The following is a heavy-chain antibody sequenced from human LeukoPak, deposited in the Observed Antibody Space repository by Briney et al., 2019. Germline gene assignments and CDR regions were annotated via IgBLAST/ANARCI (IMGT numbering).Heavy chain of an antibody. CDR2: IYPGDSDT. Sequence: GESLKISCKGSGYSFTSYWIGWVRQMPGKGLEWMGIIYPGDSDTRYSPSFQGQVTISADKSISTAYLQRSSLKASDTAMYYCASTDTAMADYYGMDVWGQGTTVTVSS. V-gene: IGHV5-51*01. CDR3: ASTDTAMADYYGMDV. D-gene: IGHD5-18*01. CDR1: GYSFTSYW. J-gene: IGHJ6*02.